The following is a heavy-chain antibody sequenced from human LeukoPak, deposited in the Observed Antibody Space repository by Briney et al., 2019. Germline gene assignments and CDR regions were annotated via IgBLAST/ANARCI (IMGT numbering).Heavy chain of an antibody. D-gene: IGHD3-22*01. CDR1: GGTFSSYA. J-gene: IGHJ4*02. V-gene: IGHV1-69*13. Sequence: SVKVSCKASGGTFSSYAISWVRQAPGQGLGWMGGIIPIFGTANYAQKFQGRVTITADESTSTAYMELSSLRSEDTAVYYCATPGHYYDSSGLGYFDYWGQGTLVTVSS. CDR3: ATPGHYYDSSGLGYFDY. CDR2: IIPIFGTA.